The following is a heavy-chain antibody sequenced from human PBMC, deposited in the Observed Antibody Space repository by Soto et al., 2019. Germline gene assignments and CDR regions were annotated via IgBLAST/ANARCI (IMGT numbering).Heavy chain of an antibody. CDR1: GGSVSGGSYY. Sequence: PSETLSLTCTVSGGSVSGGSYYWSWIRQPPGRGLEWIGYIYYSGSTKYNPSLKSRVTISVDTSRNQFSLKLSSVAAADTAVYYCSRERDRFYYYAMDVWGQGTTVTVSS. CDR3: SRERDRFYYYAMDV. J-gene: IGHJ6*02. D-gene: IGHD2-15*01. V-gene: IGHV4-61*01. CDR2: IYYSGST.